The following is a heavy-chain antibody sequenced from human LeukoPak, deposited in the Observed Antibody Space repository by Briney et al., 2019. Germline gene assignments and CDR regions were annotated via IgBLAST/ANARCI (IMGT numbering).Heavy chain of an antibody. CDR2: IYYSGST. D-gene: IGHD4-17*01. V-gene: IGHV4-31*03. Sequence: PSETLSLTCTVSGGSISSGGYYWSWIRQHPGKGLEWIGYIYYSGSTYYNPSLKSRVTISVDTSKNQLSLKLSSVTAADTAVCYCARAGGDYGDYKVIDYWGQGTLVTVSS. CDR3: ARAGGDYGDYKVIDY. CDR1: GGSISSGGYY. J-gene: IGHJ4*02.